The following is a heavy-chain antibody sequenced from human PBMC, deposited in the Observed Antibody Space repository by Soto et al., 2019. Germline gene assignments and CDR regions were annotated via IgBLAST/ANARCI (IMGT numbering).Heavy chain of an antibody. CDR3: ARGDFEYANWFDP. V-gene: IGHV1-3*01. CDR2: INAGNGNT. CDR1: GYTFTGYY. D-gene: IGHD2-8*01. Sequence: ASVKVSCKASGYTFTGYYMHWVRQAPGQGLEWMGWINAGNGNTKYSQKFQGRVTITRDTSASTAYMELSSLRSEDKAVYYCARGDFEYANWFDPWGQGTLVTVSS. J-gene: IGHJ5*02.